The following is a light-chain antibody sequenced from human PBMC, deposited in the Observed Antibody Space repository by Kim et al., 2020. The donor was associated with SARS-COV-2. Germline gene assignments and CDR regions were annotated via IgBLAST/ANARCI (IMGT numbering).Light chain of an antibody. CDR3: QQSYSIPRT. V-gene: IGKV1-39*01. CDR1: QSISSY. CDR2: AAS. J-gene: IGKJ2*02. Sequence: SASVGDRVTITCRASQSISSYLNWYQQKPGKAPKLLIYAASSLQSGVPSRFSGSGSGTDFTLTVSSLQPEDFATYYCQQSYSIPRTFGLGTKLEIK.